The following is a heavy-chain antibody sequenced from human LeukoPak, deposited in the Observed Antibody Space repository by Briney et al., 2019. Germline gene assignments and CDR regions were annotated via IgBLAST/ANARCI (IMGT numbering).Heavy chain of an antibody. J-gene: IGHJ6*02. CDR1: GYTFTGYY. V-gene: IGHV1-2*02. CDR3: AGDYGDSNYYYYGMDV. CDR2: INPNSGGT. Sequence: ASVKVSCKASGYTFTGYYMHWVRQAPGQGLEWMGWINPNSGGTNYAQKFQGRVTMTRDTSISTAYMELSRLRSDDTAVHYCAGDYGDSNYYYYGMDVWGQGTTVTVSS. D-gene: IGHD4-17*01.